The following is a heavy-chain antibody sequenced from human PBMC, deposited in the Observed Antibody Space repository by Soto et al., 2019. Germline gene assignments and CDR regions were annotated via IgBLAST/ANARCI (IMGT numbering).Heavy chain of an antibody. J-gene: IGHJ4*02. CDR3: VKAGYSSSWYDFDY. CDR2: ISSNGGST. V-gene: IGHV3-64D*06. Sequence: GGSLRLSCSASGFTFSSYAMHWVRQAPGKGLEYVSAISSNGGSTYYADSVKGRFTISRDNSKNTLYLQMSSLRAEDTAVYYCVKAGYSSSWYDFDYWGQGTLVTVS. CDR1: GFTFSSYA. D-gene: IGHD6-13*01.